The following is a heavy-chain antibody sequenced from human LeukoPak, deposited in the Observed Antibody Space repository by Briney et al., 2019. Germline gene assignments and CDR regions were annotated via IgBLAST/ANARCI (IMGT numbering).Heavy chain of an antibody. CDR3: ARGRQDVTMIVVVMTAVSYYLDV. J-gene: IGHJ6*03. Sequence: PSETLSLTCTVSGYSISSGFYWDWIRQSPGKGLEWIGSIYYTGSTYYNPSLKSRVTISVDTSKNQFSLKLSSVTAADTAVYYCARGRQDVTMIVVVMTAVSYYLDVWGKGTTVTVS. CDR2: IYYTGST. V-gene: IGHV4-38-2*02. CDR1: GYSISSGFY. D-gene: IGHD3-22*01.